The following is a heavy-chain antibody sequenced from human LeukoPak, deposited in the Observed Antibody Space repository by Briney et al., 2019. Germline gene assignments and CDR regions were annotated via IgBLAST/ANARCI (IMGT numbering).Heavy chain of an antibody. Sequence: GGSLRLSCAASGFTVSSNYMSWVRQAPGKGLEWVSVIYSGGSTYCADSVKGRFTISRDNSKNTLYLQMNSLRAEDTAVYYCAREEAPMYSPMDVWGQGTTVTVSS. J-gene: IGHJ6*02. CDR2: IYSGGST. CDR1: GFTVSSNY. CDR3: AREEAPMYSPMDV. V-gene: IGHV3-66*01. D-gene: IGHD2-21*01.